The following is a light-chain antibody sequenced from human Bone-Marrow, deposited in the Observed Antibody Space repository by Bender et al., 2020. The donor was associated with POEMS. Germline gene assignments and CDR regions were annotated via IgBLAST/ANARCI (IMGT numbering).Light chain of an antibody. Sequence: QPVLIQPPSVSGTPGQRVTISCSGSGSNIGGYPVNWYQQLPGTAPRLLIYTNNERPSGVPDRFSGSKSGTSASLAITGLQSDDEAIYFCVAWDASLNGWVFGGGTKLTVL. J-gene: IGLJ3*02. V-gene: IGLV1-44*01. CDR2: TNN. CDR3: VAWDASLNGWV. CDR1: GSNIGGYP.